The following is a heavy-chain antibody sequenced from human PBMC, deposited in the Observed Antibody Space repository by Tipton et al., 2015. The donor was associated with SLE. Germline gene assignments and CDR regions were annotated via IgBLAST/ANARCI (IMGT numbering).Heavy chain of an antibody. D-gene: IGHD3-22*01. V-gene: IGHV4-59*12. Sequence: TLSLTCTVSGGSISSYYWSWIRQPPGKGLEWIGYIYYSGSTNYNPSLKSRVTISVDTSKNQFSLKLKSVTAADTAVYYCARESKDYYDISGYGGFDYWGQGTLVTVSS. CDR1: GGSISSYY. J-gene: IGHJ4*02. CDR2: IYYSGST. CDR3: ARESKDYYDISGYGGFDY.